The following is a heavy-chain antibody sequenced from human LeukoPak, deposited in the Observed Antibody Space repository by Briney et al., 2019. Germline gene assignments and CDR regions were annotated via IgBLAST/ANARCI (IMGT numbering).Heavy chain of an antibody. CDR1: GFTFSSYD. J-gene: IGHJ4*02. Sequence: PGGSLRLSCAASGFTFSSYDMFWVHQATGKGLEWVSTVGTAGDAYYRGSVRGRFTISRQNAKNSLYLQMNSLRAGDTAVYYCARGAGTGFDYWGQGTLVTVSS. CDR2: VGTAGDA. V-gene: IGHV3-13*04. D-gene: IGHD6-13*01. CDR3: ARGAGTGFDY.